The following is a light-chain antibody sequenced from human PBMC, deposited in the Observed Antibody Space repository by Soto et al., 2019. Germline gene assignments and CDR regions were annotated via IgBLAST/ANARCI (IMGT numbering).Light chain of an antibody. CDR2: GNS. Sequence: QSVLTQAPSVSGAPGQRVTISCTGSSSNIGAGYDVHWYQQLPGTAPKLLIYGNSNRPSGVPDRFSGSKSGTSASLAITGLQAEDVADYYCQSYDMSLSGSVFGTGTKLTVL. J-gene: IGLJ1*01. CDR1: SSNIGAGYD. V-gene: IGLV1-40*01. CDR3: QSYDMSLSGSV.